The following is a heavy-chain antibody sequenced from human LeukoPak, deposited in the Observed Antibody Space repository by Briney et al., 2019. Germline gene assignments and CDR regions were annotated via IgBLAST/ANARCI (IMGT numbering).Heavy chain of an antibody. CDR2: ISYTGST. CDR3: ARRLRYSNSLDS. V-gene: IGHV4-59*12. D-gene: IGHD6-13*01. Sequence: PSETLSLTCTVPGGFISSYYWSWIRQPPGMGLEWIGYISYTGSTDYNPSLKSRVTISMDTSKNQFSLRLSSVTAADTAVYYCARRLRYSNSLDSWGQGTLVTVSS. J-gene: IGHJ4*02. CDR1: GGFISSYY.